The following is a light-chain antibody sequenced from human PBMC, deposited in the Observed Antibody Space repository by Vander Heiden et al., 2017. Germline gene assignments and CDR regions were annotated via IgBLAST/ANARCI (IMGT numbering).Light chain of an antibody. Sequence: AIQLTQSPSSLSASVGDRVTTCRASQGISSALAWYQQKPGKAPKLLIYDASSLERGVKSRFSGSGDGTDVTLTISSRQPEDFATYYCQQWNSYHQEYTFGQGTKLEIK. CDR2: DAS. V-gene: IGKV1-13*02. CDR3: QQWNSYHQEYT. CDR1: QGISSA. J-gene: IGKJ2*01.